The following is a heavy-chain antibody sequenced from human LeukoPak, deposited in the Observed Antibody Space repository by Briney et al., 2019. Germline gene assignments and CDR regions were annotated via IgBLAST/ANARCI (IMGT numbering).Heavy chain of an antibody. J-gene: IGHJ4*02. Sequence: GGSLRLSCAASGFTFSSYGMHWVRQAPGKGLEWVAFIRYDGSNKYYVDSVKGRFTISRDNSKNTLYLQMGSLRAEDMAVYYCARVSLRFLEWKGLFDYWGQGTLVTVSS. CDR3: ARVSLRFLEWKGLFDY. D-gene: IGHD3-3*01. CDR2: IRYDGSNK. V-gene: IGHV3-30*02. CDR1: GFTFSSYG.